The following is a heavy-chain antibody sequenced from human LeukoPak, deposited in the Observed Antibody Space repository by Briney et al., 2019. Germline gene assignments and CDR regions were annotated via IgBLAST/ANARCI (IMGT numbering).Heavy chain of an antibody. CDR2: IYYSGST. J-gene: IGHJ4*02. D-gene: IGHD3-9*01. V-gene: IGHV4-59*08. CDR1: GGSISSYY. CDR3: ARGDDILTGYRSVTFDY. Sequence: SETLSLTCSVSGGSISSYYWSWIRQPRGKALEWIGYIYYSGSTNYNPSLKSRVTISVDTSKNQFSLKLSSVTAADTAVYYCARGDDILTGYRSVTFDYWGQGTLVTVSS.